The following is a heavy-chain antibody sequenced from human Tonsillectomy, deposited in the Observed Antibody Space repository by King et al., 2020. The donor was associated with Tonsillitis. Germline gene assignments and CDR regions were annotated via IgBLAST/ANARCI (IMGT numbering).Heavy chain of an antibody. Sequence: VQLVESGGGLVQPGGSLRLSCAASGFTFSSYWMSWVRQAPGKGLEWVANIKQDGSEKYYVDSVKGRFTISRDNAKNSLYLQMNSLRAEDTAVYYCARRVQLWLPYYFDYWGQGTLVTVSS. CDR3: ARRVQLWLPYYFDY. V-gene: IGHV3-7*01. D-gene: IGHD5-18*01. J-gene: IGHJ4*02. CDR2: IKQDGSEK. CDR1: GFTFSSYW.